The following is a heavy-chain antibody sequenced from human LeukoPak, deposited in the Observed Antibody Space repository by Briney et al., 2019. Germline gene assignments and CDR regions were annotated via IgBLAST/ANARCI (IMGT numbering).Heavy chain of an antibody. D-gene: IGHD6-6*01. J-gene: IGHJ4*02. CDR3: AKDRVPLAARPLHFDY. CDR1: GYTFTTYG. V-gene: IGHV1-18*01. Sequence: ASVKVSCKASGYTFTTYGFSWVRQAPGQGLEWMGWISAYNGNTNYAQKLQGRVTMTTDTSTTTAYMELRSLRSDDTAVYYCAKDRVPLAARPLHFDYWGQGTLVTVSS. CDR2: ISAYNGNT.